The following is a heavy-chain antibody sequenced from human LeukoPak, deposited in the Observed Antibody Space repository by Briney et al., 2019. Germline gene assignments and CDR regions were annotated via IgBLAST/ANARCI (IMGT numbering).Heavy chain of an antibody. J-gene: IGHJ3*02. CDR3: ARDSGVGACLFCSAFDI. CDR1: RFTFSSYS. D-gene: IGHD1-26*01. V-gene: IGHV3-21*01. CDR2: ISTSSSYI. Sequence: GGSLRLSCAASRFTFSSYSMNWVRQAPGKGLEWVSSISTSSSYIYYADSVKGRFTISRDNAKNSLYLQMNSLRAEDTAVYYCARDSGVGACLFCSAFDIWGQGTMVTVSS.